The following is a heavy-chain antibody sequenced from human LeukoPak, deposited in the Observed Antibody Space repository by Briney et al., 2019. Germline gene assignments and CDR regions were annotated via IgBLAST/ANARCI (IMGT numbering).Heavy chain of an antibody. V-gene: IGHV4-59*01. J-gene: IGHJ4*02. D-gene: IGHD3-16*01. Sequence: SETLSLTCTVSGGSISLYYWSWIRQPPGKGLEWIGYFYDTRSPKYNPSLERRVTISVDMSRNQFSLNLTSVTAADTAVYYCAGGRGPLPYWGQATLATLSS. CDR2: FYDTRSP. CDR1: GGSISLYY. CDR3: AGGRGPLPY.